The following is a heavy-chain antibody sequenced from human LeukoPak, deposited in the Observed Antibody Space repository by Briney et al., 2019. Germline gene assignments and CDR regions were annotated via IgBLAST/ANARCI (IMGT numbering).Heavy chain of an antibody. CDR3: ARLSTVTTSFDY. J-gene: IGHJ4*02. CDR2: IYTSGTT. D-gene: IGHD4-17*01. CDR1: GGSISSYY. Sequence: SETLSLTCSVSGGSISSYYWSWIRQPAGKGLEWIGRIYTSGTTHYNPSLKSRVTMSVDTSKNQFSLKLSSVTAADTAVYYCARLSTVTTSFDYWGQGTLVTVSS. V-gene: IGHV4-4*07.